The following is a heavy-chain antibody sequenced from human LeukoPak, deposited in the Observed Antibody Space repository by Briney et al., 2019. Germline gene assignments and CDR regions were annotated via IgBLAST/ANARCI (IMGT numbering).Heavy chain of an antibody. CDR1: GYTFTSYD. CDR3: ARDSNVDTAMVGY. V-gene: IGHV1-2*02. Sequence: ASVKVSCKASGYTFTSYDINWVRQATGQGLEWMGWINPNSGGTNYAQKFQGRVTMTRDTSISTAYMELSRLRSDDTAVYYCARDSNVDTAMVGYWGQGTLVTVSS. J-gene: IGHJ4*02. D-gene: IGHD5-18*01. CDR2: INPNSGGT.